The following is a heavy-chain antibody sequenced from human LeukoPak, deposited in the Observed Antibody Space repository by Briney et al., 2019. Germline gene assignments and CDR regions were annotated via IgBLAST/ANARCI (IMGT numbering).Heavy chain of an antibody. CDR2: VSSSSSYI. CDR1: GFTFSSYS. V-gene: IGHV3-21*01. J-gene: IGHJ4*02. Sequence: PGGSLRLSCAASGFTFSSYSMNWVRQAPGKGLEWVSSVSSSSSYIYYADSVKGRFTISRDNAKNSLYLQMNSLRAEDTAVYYCAREGIVGGTGGYWGQGTLVTVSS. CDR3: AREGIVGGTGGY. D-gene: IGHD1-26*01.